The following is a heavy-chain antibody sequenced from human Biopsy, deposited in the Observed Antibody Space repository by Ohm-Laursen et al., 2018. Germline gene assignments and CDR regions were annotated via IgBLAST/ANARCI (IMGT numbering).Heavy chain of an antibody. CDR2: IHPSGST. Sequence: SETLSLTCTVSGVSITAYYWSWIRQPPGKGLECIGNIHPSGSTNYNPSLKSRLTISVDTSKNQFSLKLSSVTAADTAVYYCARMDCSGGSCHYYSYGMDVWGQGTTVTVSS. J-gene: IGHJ6*02. CDR1: GVSITAYY. V-gene: IGHV4-4*09. CDR3: ARMDCSGGSCHYYSYGMDV. D-gene: IGHD2-15*01.